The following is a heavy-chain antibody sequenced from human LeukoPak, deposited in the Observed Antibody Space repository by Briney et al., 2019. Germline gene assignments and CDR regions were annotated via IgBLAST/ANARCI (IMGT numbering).Heavy chain of an antibody. CDR2: IYYSGST. Sequence: PSETLSLTCTVSGGSISSYYWSWIRQPPGKGLEWIGYIYYSGSTNYNPSLKSRVTISVDTSKNQFSLKLSSVTAADTAVYYCARDHAPHESLPYNWFDPWGQGTLVTVSS. D-gene: IGHD2-2*01. CDR3: ARDHAPHESLPYNWFDP. CDR1: GGSISSYY. V-gene: IGHV4-59*12. J-gene: IGHJ5*02.